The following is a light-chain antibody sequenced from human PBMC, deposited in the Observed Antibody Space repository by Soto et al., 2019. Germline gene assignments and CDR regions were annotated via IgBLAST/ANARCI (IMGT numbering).Light chain of an antibody. J-gene: IGKJ5*01. CDR1: QGISNY. Sequence: DIQMTQSPSSLSASVGDRVTITCRASQGISNYLAWYQQKPGKVPKLLIYAASTLQSGVPSRFSGSGSGTDFTLTISSLQPEDVGTYYCQKYNSAPRGTFGQGTRLEIK. V-gene: IGKV1-27*01. CDR3: QKYNSAPRGT. CDR2: AAS.